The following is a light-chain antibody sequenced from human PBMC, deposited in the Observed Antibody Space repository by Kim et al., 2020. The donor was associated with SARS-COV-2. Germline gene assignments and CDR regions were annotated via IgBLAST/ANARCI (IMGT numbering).Light chain of an antibody. J-gene: IGKJ2*03. Sequence: EIVLTQSPGTLSLSPGERATLSCRASQSVSSSYLAWYQQKPGKAPRLLIYGASSRATGIPDRFSGSGSGTDFTLTISRLEPEDFAVYYCQQYGSSPGYSFGQGTKLEF. CDR3: QQYGSSPGYS. CDR1: QSVSSSY. V-gene: IGKV3-20*01. CDR2: GAS.